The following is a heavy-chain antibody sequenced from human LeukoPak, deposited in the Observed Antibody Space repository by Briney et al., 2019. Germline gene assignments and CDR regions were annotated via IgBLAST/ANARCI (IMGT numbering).Heavy chain of an antibody. Sequence: PGGSLRLSCAASGFTFSSYEMNWVRQAPGKGLEWVSYISSSGSTIYYADSVKGRFTISRDNAKNSLYLQMNSLRAEDTAVYYCARGLLWFGENLDYWGQGTLVTVSS. D-gene: IGHD3-10*01. CDR1: GFTFSSYE. CDR3: ARGLLWFGENLDY. CDR2: ISSSGSTI. V-gene: IGHV3-48*03. J-gene: IGHJ4*02.